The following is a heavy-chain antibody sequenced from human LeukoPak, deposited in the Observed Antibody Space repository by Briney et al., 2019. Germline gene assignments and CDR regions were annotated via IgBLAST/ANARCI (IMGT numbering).Heavy chain of an antibody. V-gene: IGHV4-34*01. CDR1: GGSFSGYY. Sequence: PSETLSLTCAVYGGSFSGYYWSWIRQPPGKGLEWIGEINHSGSTNYNPSLKSRVTISVDTSKNQFSLKLSSVTAADTAVYYCARGVDGDPDYYYYYYMDVWGKGTTVTISS. D-gene: IGHD4-17*01. CDR3: ARGVDGDPDYYYYYYMDV. J-gene: IGHJ6*03. CDR2: INHSGST.